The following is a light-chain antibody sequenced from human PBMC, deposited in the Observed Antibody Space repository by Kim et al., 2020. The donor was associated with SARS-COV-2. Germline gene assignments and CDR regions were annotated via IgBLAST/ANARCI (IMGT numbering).Light chain of an antibody. V-gene: IGKV3-11*01. Sequence: LSPGERATLSCRASESVSDFFVWYQLRPGQAPRLLIYDASKRAPGSPARFSGSGSGTEFTLTVSSLEPEDFAVYYCQQRADWPRTFGQGTKVDIK. CDR2: DAS. J-gene: IGKJ1*01. CDR3: QQRADWPRT. CDR1: ESVSDF.